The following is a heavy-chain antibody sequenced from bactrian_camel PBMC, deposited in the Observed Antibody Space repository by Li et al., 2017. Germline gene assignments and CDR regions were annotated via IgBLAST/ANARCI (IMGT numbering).Heavy chain of an antibody. Sequence: HVQLVESGGGSMQAGGSLRLSCTVSGSTRNCMSWFRQAPGKEREGVATISVDGKITYVDSVKGRFTISKDKAKDTLYLQMNNLKVEDTAMYYCAADGVNLQLARGYNYWGQGTQVTVS. J-gene: IGHJ4*01. D-gene: IGHD6*01. V-gene: IGHV3S53*01. CDR1: GSTRNC. CDR2: ISVDGKI. CDR3: AADGVNLQLARGYNY.